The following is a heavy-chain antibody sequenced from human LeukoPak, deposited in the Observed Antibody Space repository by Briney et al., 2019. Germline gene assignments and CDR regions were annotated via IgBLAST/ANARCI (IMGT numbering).Heavy chain of an antibody. J-gene: IGHJ4*02. V-gene: IGHV3-48*02. CDR3: VRDPDALDF. Sequence: EGSLRLSCKASGFTFSTYSMNWVRQAPGKRLEWVSYIRSSGSPRYYADSVKGRFTISRDDAKSSLYLQMDNLRDEDTADCVRDPDALDFWGQGTLVTVSP. CDR1: GFTFSTYS. CDR2: IRSSGSPR.